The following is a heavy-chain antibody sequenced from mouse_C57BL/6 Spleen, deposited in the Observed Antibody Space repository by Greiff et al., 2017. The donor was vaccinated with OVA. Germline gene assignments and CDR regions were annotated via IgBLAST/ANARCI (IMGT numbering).Heavy chain of an antibody. Sequence: VQLQQPGAELVKPGASVKLSCKASGYTFTSYWMHWVKQRPGQGLEWIGMIHPNSGSTNYNEKFKSKATLTVDKSSSTAYMQLSSLTSEDSAVYYCARGGLYGSSGDLAYWGQGTLVTVSA. CDR3: ARGGLYGSSGDLAY. CDR2: IHPNSGST. CDR1: GYTFTSYW. V-gene: IGHV1-64*01. D-gene: IGHD1-1*01. J-gene: IGHJ3*01.